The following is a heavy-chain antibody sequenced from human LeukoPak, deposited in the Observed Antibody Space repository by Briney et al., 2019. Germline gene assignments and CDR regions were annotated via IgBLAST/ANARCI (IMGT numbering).Heavy chain of an antibody. J-gene: IGHJ6*02. D-gene: IGHD2-21*01. CDR1: GGSFSGYY. Sequence: SETLSLTCAVYGGSFSGYYWSWIRQPPGKGLEGIGEINHSGSTNYNPSLKSRVTISVDTSKNQFSLKLSSVTAADTAVYYCASIHSRVYGMDVWGQGTTVTVSS. V-gene: IGHV4-34*01. CDR3: ASIHSRVYGMDV. CDR2: INHSGST.